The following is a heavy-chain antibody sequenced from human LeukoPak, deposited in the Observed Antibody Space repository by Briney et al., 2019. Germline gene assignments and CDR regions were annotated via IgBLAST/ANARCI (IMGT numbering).Heavy chain of an antibody. CDR2: ISGSGDNT. Sequence: PGGSLRLSCAASGFTFSTYAMSWVRQAPGKGLEWVSAISGSGDNTFYADSVKCRFTISRDNSRNTLYLHMNSLRAEDTAVYYCAKDRTTMTNYFDYWGQGTLVTVSS. V-gene: IGHV3-23*01. D-gene: IGHD3-22*01. CDR1: GFTFSTYA. J-gene: IGHJ4*02. CDR3: AKDRTTMTNYFDY.